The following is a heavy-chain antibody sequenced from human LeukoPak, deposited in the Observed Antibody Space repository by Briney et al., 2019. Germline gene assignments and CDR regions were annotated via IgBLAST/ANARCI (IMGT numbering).Heavy chain of an antibody. CDR2: ISAYNGNT. J-gene: IGHJ1*01. CDR3: ARGTHYDFWSGYYVKYFQH. V-gene: IGHV1-18*01. Sequence: ASVKVSCKASGYTFTSYDITWVRQAPGQGLEWMGWISAYNGNTKSAHKLQGRVTMTTDTSTGTAYMELSSLRSEDTAVYYCARGTHYDFWSGYYVKYFQHWGQGTLVTVSS. CDR1: GYTFTSYD. D-gene: IGHD3-3*01.